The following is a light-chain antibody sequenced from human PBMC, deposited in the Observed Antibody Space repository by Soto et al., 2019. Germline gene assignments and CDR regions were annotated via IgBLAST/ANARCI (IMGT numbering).Light chain of an antibody. Sequence: QSVLTQPPPVSAAPRQKVTISCSGSSSNIGNNYVSWYQQLPGTAPKLLIYDNNKRPSGIPDRFSGSKSGTSATLGITGLQTGDEADYYCGTWDSSLSSYVFGSGTKVTVL. J-gene: IGLJ1*01. CDR1: SSNIGNNY. V-gene: IGLV1-51*01. CDR2: DNN. CDR3: GTWDSSLSSYV.